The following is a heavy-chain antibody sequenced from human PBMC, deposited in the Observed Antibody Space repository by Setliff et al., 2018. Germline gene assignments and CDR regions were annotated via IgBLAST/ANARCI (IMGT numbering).Heavy chain of an antibody. J-gene: IGHJ6*02. CDR3: TRVGRQLVYYYYGMDV. Sequence: GGSLRLSCAASGFTFSRYWMSWVRQAPGKGLEWVANIKQDGSDTYYMDSVKGRITISRDNAKNSLYLQMNSLKTEDTAVYYCTRVGRQLVYYYYGMDVWGQGSLVTVS. CDR1: GFTFSRYW. D-gene: IGHD6-13*01. CDR2: IKQDGSDT. V-gene: IGHV3-7*04.